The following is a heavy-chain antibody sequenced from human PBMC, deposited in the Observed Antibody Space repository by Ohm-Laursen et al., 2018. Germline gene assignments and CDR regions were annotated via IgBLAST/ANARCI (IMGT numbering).Heavy chain of an antibody. Sequence: SLRLSCAASGFTFSEHYMDWVRQAPGKGLEWVGRIRNRANSYSTEYAASVKGKFTISRDDSKNSLYLQMTSLKTEDTAVYYCARVKLGLGRAFDIWGQGTMVTVSS. CDR1: GFTFSEHY. CDR3: ARVKLGLGRAFDI. CDR2: IRNRANSYST. D-gene: IGHD3/OR15-3a*01. J-gene: IGHJ3*02. V-gene: IGHV3-72*01.